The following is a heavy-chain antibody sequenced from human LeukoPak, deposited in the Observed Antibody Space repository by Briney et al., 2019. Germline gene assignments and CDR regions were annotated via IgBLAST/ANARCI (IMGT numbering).Heavy chain of an antibody. V-gene: IGHV3-21*01. J-gene: IGHJ3*02. CDR3: ARPAKKGVADDAFDI. Sequence: GGSLRLSCEASGFNVSNDYMSWVRQAPGKGLEWVSSISSSSSYIYYADSVKGRFTISRDNAKNSLYLQMNSLRAEDTAVYYCARPAKKGVADDAFDIWGQGTMVTVSS. CDR1: GFNVSNDY. D-gene: IGHD2-15*01. CDR2: ISSSSSYI.